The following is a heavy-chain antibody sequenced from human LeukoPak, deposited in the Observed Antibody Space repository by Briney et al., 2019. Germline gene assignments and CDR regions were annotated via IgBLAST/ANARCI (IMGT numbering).Heavy chain of an antibody. CDR1: GYTFTSYA. D-gene: IGHD3-10*01. V-gene: IGHV1-69*13. CDR3: ASGLLWFGAPTYYFDY. J-gene: IGHJ4*02. Sequence: GASVTVSCKASGYTFTSYAISWVRQAPGQGLEWMGGIIPIFGTANYAQKFQGRVTITADESTSTAYMELSSLRSEDTAVYYCASGLLWFGAPTYYFDYWGQGTLVTVSS. CDR2: IIPIFGTA.